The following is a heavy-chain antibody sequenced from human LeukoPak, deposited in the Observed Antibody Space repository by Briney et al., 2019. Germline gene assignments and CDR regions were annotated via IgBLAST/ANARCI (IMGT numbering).Heavy chain of an antibody. Sequence: GAPVKVSCKASGYTFTSFYMQWVRQATGQGLEWMGWMNPNSGNTGYAQKFQGRVTMTRNTSISTAYMELSSLRFEDTAVYYCARGLSIAVAGEDAFDIWGQGTMVTVSS. CDR2: MNPNSGNT. J-gene: IGHJ3*02. CDR1: GYTFTSFY. V-gene: IGHV1-8*01. D-gene: IGHD6-19*01. CDR3: ARGLSIAVAGEDAFDI.